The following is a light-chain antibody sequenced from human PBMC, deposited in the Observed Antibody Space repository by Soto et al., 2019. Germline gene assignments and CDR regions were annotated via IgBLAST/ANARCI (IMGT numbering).Light chain of an antibody. CDR1: SSDIGAYDY. CDR2: DVS. CDR3: SSYADSSARDYV. V-gene: IGLV2-14*03. J-gene: IGLJ1*01. Sequence: QSVLTQPASVSGSLGRSITISCTGTSSDIGAYDYVSWYQQHPGGVPKLLIFDVSSRPSGVSSRFSGSKSGNTASLTISGLQADDESDYYCSSYADSSARDYVFGGGTNLTVL.